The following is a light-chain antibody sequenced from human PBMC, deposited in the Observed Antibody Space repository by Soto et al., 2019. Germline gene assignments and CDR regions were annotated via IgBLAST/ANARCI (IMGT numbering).Light chain of an antibody. CDR1: QGIISY. Sequence: IQLTQSPSSLSASVGDRVTITCRASQGIISYLAWYQQNPGKAPTLLIYAASNLQSGVPSRFRGSGSGTEFTLTISNLQPDDFATYYCQQYSTYPVAFGQGTKVDNK. CDR3: QQYSTYPVA. J-gene: IGKJ1*01. CDR2: AAS. V-gene: IGKV1-9*01.